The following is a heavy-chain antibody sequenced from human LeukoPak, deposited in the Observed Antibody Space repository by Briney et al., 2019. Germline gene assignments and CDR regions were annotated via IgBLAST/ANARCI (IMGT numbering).Heavy chain of an antibody. Sequence: SETLSLTCTVSGGSISSSGYYWGWIRQPPGKGLEWIGTIYYSGSTYYNPSLKSRVTVSVDTSKNQFSLKLSSVTAADTAVYYCARRGSYCSGGGCYFDYWGQGTMHSLSS. J-gene: IGHJ4*02. V-gene: IGHV4-39*01. D-gene: IGHD2-15*01. CDR1: GGSISSSGYY. CDR3: ARRGSYCSGGGCYFDY. CDR2: IYYSGST.